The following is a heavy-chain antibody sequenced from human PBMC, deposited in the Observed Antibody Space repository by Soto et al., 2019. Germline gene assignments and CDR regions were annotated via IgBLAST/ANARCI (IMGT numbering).Heavy chain of an antibody. CDR1: GFTFSSYA. CDR2: ISGSGGST. V-gene: IGHV3-23*01. Sequence: HPGGSLRLSCAASGFTFSSYAMSWVRQAPGKGLEWVSAISGSGGSTYYADSVKGRFTISRDNSKNTLYLQMNSLRAEDTAVYYCAKDLGYCSSTSCQTDYYGMDVWGQGTTVTVSS. D-gene: IGHD2-2*01. CDR3: AKDLGYCSSTSCQTDYYGMDV. J-gene: IGHJ6*02.